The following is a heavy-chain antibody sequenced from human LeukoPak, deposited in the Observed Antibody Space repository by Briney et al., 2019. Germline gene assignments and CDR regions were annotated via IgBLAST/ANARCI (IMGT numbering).Heavy chain of an antibody. J-gene: IGHJ4*02. V-gene: IGHV3-11*04. CDR3: ARDSGSYYTDPFDY. CDR1: GFTFRDYY. D-gene: IGHD1-26*01. Sequence: SGGSLRLSCAASGFTFRDYYMSWIRQAPGKGLEWVSYISGSGSTIYYADSVKGRFTISRDNAKNSLYLQMNSLRAEDTAVYYCARDSGSYYTDPFDYWGQGTLVTVSS. CDR2: ISGSGSTI.